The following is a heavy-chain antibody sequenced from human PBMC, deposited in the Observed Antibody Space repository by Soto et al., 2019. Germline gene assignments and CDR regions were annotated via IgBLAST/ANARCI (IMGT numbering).Heavy chain of an antibody. CDR2: ISGSGGST. Sequence: EVQLLESGGGLVQPGGSLRLSCAASGFTFSSYAMSWVRQAPGKGLEWVSAISGSGGSTYYGETVKGRFTISRDNSKNTLYLQMNSLRAEDTAVYYCAKELLFRGSSYFDYWGQGTLVTVSS. CDR3: AKELLFRGSSYFDY. D-gene: IGHD2-15*01. J-gene: IGHJ4*02. V-gene: IGHV3-23*01. CDR1: GFTFSSYA.